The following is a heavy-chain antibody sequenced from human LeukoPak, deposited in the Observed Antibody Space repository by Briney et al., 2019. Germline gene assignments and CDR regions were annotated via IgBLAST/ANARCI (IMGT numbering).Heavy chain of an antibody. Sequence: SETLSLTCTVSGGSISSSSYYWGWIRQPPGKGLEWIGSIYHSGSTYYNPSLKSRVTISVDTSKNQFSLKLSSVTAADTAVYYCARDFGGAAAGSFDYWGQGTLVTVSS. J-gene: IGHJ4*02. CDR3: ARDFGGAAAGSFDY. D-gene: IGHD6-13*01. V-gene: IGHV4-39*07. CDR1: GGSISSSSYY. CDR2: IYHSGST.